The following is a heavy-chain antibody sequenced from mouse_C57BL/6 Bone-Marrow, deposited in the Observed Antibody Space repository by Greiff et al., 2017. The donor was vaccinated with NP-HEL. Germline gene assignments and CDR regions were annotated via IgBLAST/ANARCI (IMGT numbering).Heavy chain of an antibody. V-gene: IGHV14-4*01. D-gene: IGHD1-1*01. J-gene: IGHJ3*01. CDR3: TCACCYGRIAFAY. CDR2: IDPENGDT. Sequence: EVQLQQSGAELVRPGASVKLSCTASGFNIKDDYMHWVKQRPEQGLEWIGWIDPENGDTEYAPKFQGKATITADTSSNTAYLQLSSLTSEDTAVYTCTCACCYGRIAFAYWGQGTLVTVSA. CDR1: GFNIKDDY.